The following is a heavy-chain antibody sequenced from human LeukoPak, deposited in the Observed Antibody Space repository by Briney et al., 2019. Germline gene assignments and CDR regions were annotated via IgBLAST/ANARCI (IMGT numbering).Heavy chain of an antibody. CDR3: ARVQGDPSPYFDY. Sequence: SETLSLTCTVSGGSVRSYFWGWIRQPPGKGLEWIGYVYYSGSTNYNPSLKSRVTISVDTSKNQFSLKLSTVTAADTAVYYCARVQGDPSPYFDYWGQGTLVTVSS. CDR2: VYYSGST. V-gene: IGHV4-59*02. J-gene: IGHJ4*02. CDR1: GGSVRSYF.